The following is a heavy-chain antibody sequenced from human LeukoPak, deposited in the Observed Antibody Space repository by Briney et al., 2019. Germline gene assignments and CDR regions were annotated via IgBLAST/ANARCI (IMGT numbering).Heavy chain of an antibody. J-gene: IGHJ3*02. CDR1: GGSIGSSKW. CDR2: IYHSGST. V-gene: IGHV4-4*02. Sequence: PSETLSLTCAVSGGSIGSSKWWSWVRQPPGKGLEWIGEIYHSGSTNYNPSLKSRVTISVDKSKNQFSLKLSSVTAADTAVYYCAREQDSSGWYERVHDAFDIWGQGTMVTVSS. CDR3: AREQDSSGWYERVHDAFDI. D-gene: IGHD6-19*01.